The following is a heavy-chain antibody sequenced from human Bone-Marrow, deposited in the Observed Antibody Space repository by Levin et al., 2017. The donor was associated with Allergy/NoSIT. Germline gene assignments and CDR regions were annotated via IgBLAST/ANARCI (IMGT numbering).Heavy chain of an antibody. V-gene: IGHV3-21*01. CDR3: AREGIRVLRFAEQMSHGMDV. CDR1: GFTFSSYS. CDR2: ISSSSSYI. D-gene: IGHD3-3*01. Sequence: GESLKISCAASGFTFSSYSMNWVRQAPGKGLEWVSSISSSSSYIYYADSVKGRFTISRDNAKNSLYLQMNSLRAEDTAVYYCAREGIRVLRFAEQMSHGMDVWGQGTTVTVSS. J-gene: IGHJ6*02.